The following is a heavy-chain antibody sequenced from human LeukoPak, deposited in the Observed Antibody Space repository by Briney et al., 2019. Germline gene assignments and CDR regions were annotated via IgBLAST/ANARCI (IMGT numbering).Heavy chain of an antibody. CDR1: GFTFSSYW. CDR2: IDRDGSRI. J-gene: IGHJ4*02. D-gene: IGHD4-23*01. V-gene: IGHV3-74*01. Sequence: GGSLRLSCAVSGFTFSSYWVHWVRQAPGKGLVWVSRIDRDGSRINYADSVKGRFTISRDNGKNTLFLQMNSLRAEDAAVYYCVRGNDYGGPHYWGQGTLVTVSS. CDR3: VRGNDYGGPHY.